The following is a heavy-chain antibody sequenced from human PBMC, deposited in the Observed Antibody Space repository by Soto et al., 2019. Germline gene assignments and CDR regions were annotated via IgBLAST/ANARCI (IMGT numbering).Heavy chain of an antibody. J-gene: IGHJ3*02. Sequence: GGSLRLSCAASGCTFSSYSMNWFRQAPWKWLEWVSSISSSSSYIYYADSVKGRFTISRDNAKNSLYLQMNSLRAEDTAVYYCARGGYCSSTSCFNDAFDIWGQGTMVTVSS. CDR2: ISSSSSYI. CDR3: ARGGYCSSTSCFNDAFDI. D-gene: IGHD2-2*01. V-gene: IGHV3-21*01. CDR1: GCTFSSYS.